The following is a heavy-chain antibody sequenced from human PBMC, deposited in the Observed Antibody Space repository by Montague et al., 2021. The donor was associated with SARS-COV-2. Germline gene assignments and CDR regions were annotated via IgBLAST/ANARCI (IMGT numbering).Heavy chain of an antibody. CDR3: ASEESDWSSHWFDF. V-gene: IGHV3-48*04. CDR2: IHRDSSSI. D-gene: IGHD3-9*01. Sequence: SLRLYCAASGFTFSRHSMNWVRQAPGKGLEWISYIHRDSSSILYAASVKGRFTISREDGKNSLFVQVNSMRADDTAVYYCASEESDWSSHWFDFWGQGTLVNVSA. J-gene: IGHJ4*02. CDR1: GFTFSRHS.